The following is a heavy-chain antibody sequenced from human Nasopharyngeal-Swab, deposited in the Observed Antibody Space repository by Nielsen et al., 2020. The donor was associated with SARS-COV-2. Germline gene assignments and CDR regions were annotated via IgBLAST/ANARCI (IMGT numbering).Heavy chain of an antibody. CDR3: ARVYYGCLES. V-gene: IGHV3-7*01. Sequence: GESLKISCAASGFTFGSYWMSWVRHAPGKGLEWVANIKQDASEKSYVDSVKGRFTISRDNAKNSLYLQMNSLRAEDTAVYYCARVYYGCLESWGQGTLVTVSS. J-gene: IGHJ4*02. CDR1: GFTFGSYW. D-gene: IGHD3-10*01. CDR2: IKQDASEK.